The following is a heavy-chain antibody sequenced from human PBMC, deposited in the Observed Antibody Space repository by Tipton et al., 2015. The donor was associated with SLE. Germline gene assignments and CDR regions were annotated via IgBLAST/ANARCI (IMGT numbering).Heavy chain of an antibody. V-gene: IGHV4-4*07. CDR1: GGSISFDY. Sequence: TLSLTCTVSGGSISFDYWSWFRQSAGGGLEWIGRIYSSGDRDYNTSLRSRVTMSIDASQNRVSLRLKSVSAADTAVYYCARGSDGEYVRYFDVWGPGTLVTVSS. CDR2: IYSSGDR. CDR3: ARGSDGEYVRYFDV. J-gene: IGHJ2*01. D-gene: IGHD4-17*01.